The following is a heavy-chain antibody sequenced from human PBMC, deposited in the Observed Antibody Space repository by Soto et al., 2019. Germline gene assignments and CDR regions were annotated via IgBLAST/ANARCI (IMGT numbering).Heavy chain of an antibody. CDR1: GFTFSNYW. V-gene: IGHV3-7*01. CDR3: ARVGDYVWQTYKSDF. Sequence: GGSLRLSCAVSGFTFSNYWMGWVRQAPGKGLEWVSNIKQDGSENYYMDSVKGRFTISRDNAKNSLYLQMNSLRAEDTAVYYCARVGDYVWQTYKSDFWGQGTLVTVS. J-gene: IGHJ4*02. CDR2: IKQDGSEN. D-gene: IGHD3-16*01.